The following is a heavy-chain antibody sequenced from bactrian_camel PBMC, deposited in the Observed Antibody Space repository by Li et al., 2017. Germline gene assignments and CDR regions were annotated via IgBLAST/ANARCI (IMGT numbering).Heavy chain of an antibody. D-gene: IGHD4*01. CDR3: AAQGPGANCRRLAKPDFPY. J-gene: IGHJ6*01. CDR1: GYTRSRFC. Sequence: VQLVESGGASVQRGGSLRLSYAATGYTRSRFCMAWFRQAPGKEREGIASMFRNGSAMYYSDSVKGRFTISQDAGRNTLYLQMEDLEPEDTAVYYCAAQGPGANCRRLAKPDFPYWGQ. CDR2: MFRNGSAM. V-gene: IGHV3S6*01.